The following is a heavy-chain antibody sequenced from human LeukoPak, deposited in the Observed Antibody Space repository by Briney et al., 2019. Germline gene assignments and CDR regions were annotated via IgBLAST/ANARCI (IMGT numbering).Heavy chain of an antibody. Sequence: GGSLRLSCAASGFTFSNYAMSWVRQALGKGLEWVSSISSSSSNIYYADSVKGRFTISRDNAKKSLYLQMNSLRAEGTAVYYCARADWDTAMIDYWGQGTLVTVSS. V-gene: IGHV3-21*01. D-gene: IGHD5-18*01. CDR2: ISSSSSNI. J-gene: IGHJ4*02. CDR3: ARADWDTAMIDY. CDR1: GFTFSNYA.